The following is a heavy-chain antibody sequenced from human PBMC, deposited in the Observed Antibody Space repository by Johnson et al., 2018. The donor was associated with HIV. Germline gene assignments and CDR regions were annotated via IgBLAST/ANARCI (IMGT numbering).Heavy chain of an antibody. J-gene: IGHJ3*01. V-gene: IGHV3-74*01. CDR3: ARDKSGDDAFDL. CDR1: GFTVSSNY. Sequence: VHLVESGGGLVQPGGSLRVSCAASGFTVSSNYMSWVRQAPGKGLEWVSRINIDGSRTTYADSVKGRFTISRDNAKNTLYLEMNSLRAEDTAVYYCARDKSGDDAFDLWGQGTVVTVSS. D-gene: IGHD2-15*01. CDR2: INIDGSRT.